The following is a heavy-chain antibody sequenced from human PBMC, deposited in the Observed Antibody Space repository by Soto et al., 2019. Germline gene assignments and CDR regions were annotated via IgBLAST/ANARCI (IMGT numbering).Heavy chain of an antibody. CDR2: MNPNSGNT. J-gene: IGHJ5*02. CDR3: ARFQFAQWELPMYNWFDP. V-gene: IGHV1-8*01. D-gene: IGHD1-26*01. Sequence: ASVKVSCKASGYTFTSYDINWVRQATGQGLEWMGWMNPNSGNTGYAQKFQGRVTMTRNTSISTAYMELSSLRSEDTAVYYCARFQFAQWELPMYNWFDPWGKGTLVTVSS. CDR1: GYTFTSYD.